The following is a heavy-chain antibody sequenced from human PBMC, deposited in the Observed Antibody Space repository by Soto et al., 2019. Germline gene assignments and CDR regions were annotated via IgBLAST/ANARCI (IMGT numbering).Heavy chain of an antibody. V-gene: IGHV4-31*03. Sequence: PSETLSLTCTVSGGSISSGGYYWSWIRQHPGKGLEWIGYIYYSGSTYYNPSLKSRVTISVDTSKNQFSLKLSSVTAADTAVYYCARASSWACGGDCYSFRFDPWGQGTLVTVSS. J-gene: IGHJ5*02. CDR3: ARASSWACGGDCYSFRFDP. D-gene: IGHD2-21*02. CDR2: IYYSGST. CDR1: GGSISSGGYY.